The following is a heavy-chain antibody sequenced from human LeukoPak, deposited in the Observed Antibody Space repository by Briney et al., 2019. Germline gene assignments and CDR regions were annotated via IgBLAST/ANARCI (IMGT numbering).Heavy chain of an antibody. D-gene: IGHD1-1*01. Sequence: PGGSLRLSCVASGFSFSAYWMSRVRQAPGKGLEWVANIKVDGTEKYYVDSVKGRFTISRDNAENSLSLQMSGLRAEDTAVYYCARDWNGSGTAFDHWGQGTLVTVSS. CDR1: GFSFSAYW. CDR3: ARDWNGSGTAFDH. J-gene: IGHJ4*02. V-gene: IGHV3-7*05. CDR2: IKVDGTEK.